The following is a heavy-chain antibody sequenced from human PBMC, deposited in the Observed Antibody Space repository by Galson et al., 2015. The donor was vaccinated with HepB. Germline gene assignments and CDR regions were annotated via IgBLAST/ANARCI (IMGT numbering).Heavy chain of an antibody. CDR3: AKAGVDYLGY. CDR1: GFTFSSYG. D-gene: IGHD1-14*01. V-gene: IGHV3-30*18. J-gene: IGHJ4*02. Sequence: SLRLSCAASGFTFSSYGMHWVRQAPGKGLEWVAVISYDGSNKYYADSVKGRFTISRDNSKNTLYLQMNSLRAEDTAVYYCAKAGVDYLGYWGQGTLVTVSS. CDR2: ISYDGSNK.